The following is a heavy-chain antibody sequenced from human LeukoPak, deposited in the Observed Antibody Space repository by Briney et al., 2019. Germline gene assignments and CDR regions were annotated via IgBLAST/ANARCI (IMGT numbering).Heavy chain of an antibody. CDR3: ARGQRLHYDSSGYKALSY. Sequence: SETQSLTCAVYGGSFSGYYWSWIRQPPGKGLEWIGEINHSGSTNYNPSLKSRVTISVDTSKNQFSLKLSSVTAADTAVYYCARGQRLHYDSSGYKALSYGGEGTLVTVSS. J-gene: IGHJ4*02. D-gene: IGHD3-22*01. CDR1: GGSFSGYY. CDR2: INHSGST. V-gene: IGHV4-34*01.